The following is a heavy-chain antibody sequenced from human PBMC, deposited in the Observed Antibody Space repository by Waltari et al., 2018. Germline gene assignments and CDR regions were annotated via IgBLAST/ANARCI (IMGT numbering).Heavy chain of an antibody. J-gene: IGHJ4*02. Sequence: EVQLVESGGGLVQPGGSLRLSCAASGFTFSSYEMNWVRQAPGKGLEWVSYISSSGSTIYYADSGKGRFTISRDNAKNSLYLQMNSLRAEDTAVYYCARLTYYDFWSGYSFSYYCDYWGQGTLVTVSS. D-gene: IGHD3-3*01. CDR3: ARLTYYDFWSGYSFSYYCDY. CDR2: ISSSGSTI. V-gene: IGHV3-48*03. CDR1: GFTFSSYE.